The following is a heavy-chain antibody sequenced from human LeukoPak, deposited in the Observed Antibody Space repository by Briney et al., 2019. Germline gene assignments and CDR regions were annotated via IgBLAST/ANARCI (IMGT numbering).Heavy chain of an antibody. CDR2: ISTYNGNT. Sequence: GASLKVSCKASGYTFINYGISWVRQAPGQGLEWMGWISTYNGNTNGAQKLQGRGTMTTDTSTSTAYMELRSLRSDDTAVYYCARSQYSYGPFDYWGQGTLVTASS. J-gene: IGHJ4*02. CDR3: ARSQYSYGPFDY. D-gene: IGHD5-18*01. CDR1: GYTFINYG. V-gene: IGHV1-18*01.